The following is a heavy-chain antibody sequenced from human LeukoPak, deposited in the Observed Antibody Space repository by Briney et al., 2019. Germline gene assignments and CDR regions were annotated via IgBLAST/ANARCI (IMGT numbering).Heavy chain of an antibody. CDR3: ARGARAWDFDY. CDR1: GFTFSNYW. Sequence: PGGSLRLSYAASGFTFSNYWMHWVRQAPGKGLVWVSRVNSDGGATTYADSVQGRFTISRDNAKNTIYLQMNSLRPEDTAVYYCARGARAWDFDYWGRGTPVTVSS. CDR2: VNSDGGAT. V-gene: IGHV3-74*01. J-gene: IGHJ4*02. D-gene: IGHD7-27*01.